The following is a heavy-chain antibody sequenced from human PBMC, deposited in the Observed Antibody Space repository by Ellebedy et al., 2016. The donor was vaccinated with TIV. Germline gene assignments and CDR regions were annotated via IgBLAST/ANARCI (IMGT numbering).Heavy chain of an antibody. D-gene: IGHD4-11*01. CDR3: ARDGGAMTTVTTYDY. CDR2: NSHYNGHA. V-gene: IGHV1-18*01. Sequence: AASVKVSCKASGYTFASHGISWVRQAPGQGLEWMGWNSHYNGHANYAQKLQGRVTITTDPSTSTAYMELRSLRSDDTAVYYCARDGGAMTTVTTYDYWGQGTLVTVSS. CDR1: GYTFASHG. J-gene: IGHJ4*02.